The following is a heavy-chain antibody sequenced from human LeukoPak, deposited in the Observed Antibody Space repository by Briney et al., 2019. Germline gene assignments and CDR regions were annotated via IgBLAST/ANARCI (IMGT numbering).Heavy chain of an antibody. CDR3: ARMEVVAAAGWFDP. CDR1: GYSFTSYW. D-gene: IGHD6-13*01. Sequence: GESLRISCKGSGYSFTSYWIGWVHQMHGKGLEWMGIIYPGDSDTRYSPSFQGQVTISADKSISTAYLQWSSLKASDTAMYYCARMEVVAAAGWFDPWGQGTLVTVSS. J-gene: IGHJ5*02. CDR2: IYPGDSDT. V-gene: IGHV5-51*07.